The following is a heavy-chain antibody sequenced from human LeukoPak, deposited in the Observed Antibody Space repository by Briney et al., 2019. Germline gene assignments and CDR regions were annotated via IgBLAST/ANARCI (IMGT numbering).Heavy chain of an antibody. CDR2: ISAYNGNT. CDR3: ARDRRDYYDSSGYLEYFDY. CDR1: GYTFTSYG. V-gene: IGHV1-18*01. J-gene: IGHJ4*02. Sequence: ASVKVSCKASGYTFTSYGISWVRQAPGQGLEWMGWISAYNGNTNHAQKLQGRVTMTTDTTTSTAYMELRSLRSDDTAVYYCARDRRDYYDSSGYLEYFDYWGQGTLVPVSS. D-gene: IGHD3-22*01.